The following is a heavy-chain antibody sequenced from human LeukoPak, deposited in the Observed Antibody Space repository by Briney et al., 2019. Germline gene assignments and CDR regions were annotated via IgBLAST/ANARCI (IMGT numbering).Heavy chain of an antibody. D-gene: IGHD6-13*01. J-gene: IGHJ4*02. Sequence: ASVEVSCKASGYTFTGYYMHWVRQAPGQGLEWMGRINPNSGGTNYAQKFQGRVTMTRDTSISTAYMELSRLRSDDTAVYYCARETDSSSWYGYWGQGTLVTVSS. V-gene: IGHV1-2*06. CDR1: GYTFTGYY. CDR2: INPNSGGT. CDR3: ARETDSSSWYGY.